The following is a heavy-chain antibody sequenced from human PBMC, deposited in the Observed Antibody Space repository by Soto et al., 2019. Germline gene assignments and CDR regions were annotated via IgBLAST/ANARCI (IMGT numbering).Heavy chain of an antibody. Sequence: GSLLLSFAASGFTVSSNYMSWVRQAPGKGLEWVSVIYSGGSTYYADSVKGRFTISRDNSKNTLYLQMNSLRAEDTAVYYCARDLGDEQQLVPAYYYGMDVWGQGTTVTVS. D-gene: IGHD6-13*01. CDR1: GFTVSSNY. CDR2: IYSGGST. V-gene: IGHV3-53*01. J-gene: IGHJ6*02. CDR3: ARDLGDEQQLVPAYYYGMDV.